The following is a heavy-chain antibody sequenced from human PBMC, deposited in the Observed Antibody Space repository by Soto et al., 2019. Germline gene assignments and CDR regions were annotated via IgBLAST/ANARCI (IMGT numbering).Heavy chain of an antibody. D-gene: IGHD6-13*01. Sequence: GGSLRLSCAASGFTFSSYSMNWVRQAPGKGLEWVSYISSSSSTIYYADSVKGRFTISRDNAKNSLYLQMNSLRAEDTAVYYCARGISSSGNDYWGQGTLVTVSS. CDR1: GFTFSSYS. V-gene: IGHV3-48*01. CDR3: ARGISSSGNDY. CDR2: ISSSSSTI. J-gene: IGHJ4*02.